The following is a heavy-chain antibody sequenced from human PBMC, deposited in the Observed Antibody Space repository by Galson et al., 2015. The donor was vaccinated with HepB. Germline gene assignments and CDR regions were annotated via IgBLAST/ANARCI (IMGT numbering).Heavy chain of an antibody. Sequence: TLSLTCTVSGGSISSGDYYWSWIRQPPGKGLEWIGYIYYSGSTYYNPSLKSRVTISVDTSKNQFSLKLSSVTAADTAVYYCARVGCSGGSCYERKNAFDIWGQGTMVTVSS. D-gene: IGHD2-15*01. J-gene: IGHJ3*02. CDR2: IYYSGST. CDR3: ARVGCSGGSCYERKNAFDI. V-gene: IGHV4-30-4*01. CDR1: GGSISSGDYY.